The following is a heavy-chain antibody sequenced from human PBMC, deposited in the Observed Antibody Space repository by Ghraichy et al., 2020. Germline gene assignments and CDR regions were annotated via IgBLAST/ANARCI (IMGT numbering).Heavy chain of an antibody. Sequence: GSLSLTCTVSGGSISSYYWSWIRQPPGKGLEWIGYIYYSGSTNYNPSLKSRVTISVDTSKNQFSLKLSSVTAADTAVYYCARDVVLHPAAYWYFDLWGRGTLVTVSS. CDR1: GGSISSYY. V-gene: IGHV4-59*01. J-gene: IGHJ2*01. D-gene: IGHD2-15*01. CDR3: ARDVVLHPAAYWYFDL. CDR2: IYYSGST.